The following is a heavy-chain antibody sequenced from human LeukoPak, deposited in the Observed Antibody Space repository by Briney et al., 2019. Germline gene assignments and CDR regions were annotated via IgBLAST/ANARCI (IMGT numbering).Heavy chain of an antibody. V-gene: IGHV3-74*01. J-gene: IGHJ3*01. Sequence: PGGSLRLSCAASGFTFSNYWMHWVRQAPGKGLVWVSRINRDGSSTDYLDSVKGRFTISRDNARNTLYLQMNSLRAEDTAVYCCARVPYVFDLWGQGTMVTVSS. CDR3: ARVPYVFDL. CDR1: GFTFSNYW. CDR2: INRDGSST.